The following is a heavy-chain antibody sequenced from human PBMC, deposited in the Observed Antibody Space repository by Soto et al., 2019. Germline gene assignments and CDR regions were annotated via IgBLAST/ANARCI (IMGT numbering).Heavy chain of an antibody. Sequence: QVQLVQSGAEVKKPGASVKVSCKASGYTFTSYYMHWVRQAPGQGLEWMGIINPSGGSTSYAQKFQGRVTMTRDPSTSTVYMELSSLRSEDTAVYYCAREPMIVVVIASGGIDYWGQGTLVTVSS. CDR2: INPSGGST. CDR1: GYTFTSYY. CDR3: AREPMIVVVIASGGIDY. V-gene: IGHV1-46*01. D-gene: IGHD3-22*01. J-gene: IGHJ4*02.